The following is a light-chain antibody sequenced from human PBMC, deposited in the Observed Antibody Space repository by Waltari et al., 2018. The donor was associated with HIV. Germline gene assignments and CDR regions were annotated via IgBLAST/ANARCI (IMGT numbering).Light chain of an antibody. Sequence: MVLTQSPGTLSLSPGDRAILSCRASQRVSANRLAWYQQRPGQAPRLLVYGASRRATSTPARFSCGGSGTDFTLTINRLQPEDFAVYYCQQCATSPWTFGQGTTV. J-gene: IGKJ1*01. CDR1: QRVSANR. CDR3: QQCATSPWT. V-gene: IGKV3-20*01. CDR2: GAS.